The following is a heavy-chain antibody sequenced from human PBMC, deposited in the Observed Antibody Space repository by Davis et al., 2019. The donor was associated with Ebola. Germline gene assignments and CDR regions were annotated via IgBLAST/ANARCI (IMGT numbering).Heavy chain of an antibody. V-gene: IGHV3-66*01. CDR2: IYSGGST. CDR3: ARSFGRGGMDV. D-gene: IGHD3/OR15-3a*01. J-gene: IGHJ6*02. Sequence: GESLKISCAASGFTVSSNYMSWVRQAPGKGLEWVSVIYSGGSTYYADSVKGRFTISRDNSKNTLYLQMNSLRAEDTAVYYCARSFGRGGMDVWGQGTTVTVSS. CDR1: GFTVSSNY.